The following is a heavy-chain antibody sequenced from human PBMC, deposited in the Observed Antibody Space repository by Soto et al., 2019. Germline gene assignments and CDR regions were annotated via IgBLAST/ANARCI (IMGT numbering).Heavy chain of an antibody. CDR2: FYHSGST. D-gene: IGHD4-17*01. CDR3: ARRLEEYGNYWFDP. J-gene: IGHJ5*02. V-gene: IGHV4-39*01. Sequence: PSETLSLTCTLSGSTITSDTHYRAWIRQPPGKALEWIGSFYHSGSTYQNPSLKSRITMSVDKSKNQFSLRLTSVTAADTAVYYCARRLEEYGNYWFDPWGQG. CDR1: GSTITSDTHY.